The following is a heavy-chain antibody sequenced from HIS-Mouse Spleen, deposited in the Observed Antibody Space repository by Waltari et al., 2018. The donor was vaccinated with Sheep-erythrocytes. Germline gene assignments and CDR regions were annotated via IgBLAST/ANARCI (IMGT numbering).Heavy chain of an antibody. V-gene: IGHV3-23*01. J-gene: IGHJ4*02. Sequence: EVQLLESGGGLVQPGGSLRLSCAASGFTFSSYAMSWVRQDQGEGLEWVYAISGSGGSTYYADSVKGRFTISRDNSKNTLYLQMNSLRAEDTAVYYCAKEFPYSNSLLWDYWGQGTLVTVSS. CDR3: AKEFPYSNSLLWDY. CDR1: GFTFSSYA. D-gene: IGHD4-4*01. CDR2: ISGSGGST.